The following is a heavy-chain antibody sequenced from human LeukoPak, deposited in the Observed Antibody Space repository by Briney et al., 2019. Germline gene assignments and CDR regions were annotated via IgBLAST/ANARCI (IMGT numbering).Heavy chain of an antibody. D-gene: IGHD4-23*01. V-gene: IGHV4-59*12. J-gene: IGHJ4*02. Sequence: TSETLSLTCTVSGGSISSYQWSWIRQPPGKGLEWIGNIYYSGSANYNPSLTSRVIISVDTSKNQFSLKLSPVIAADTAVYYCARVGVDYSGNILKYFFDYWGQGTLVTVSS. CDR2: IYYSGSA. CDR1: GGSISSYQ. CDR3: ARVGVDYSGNILKYFFDY.